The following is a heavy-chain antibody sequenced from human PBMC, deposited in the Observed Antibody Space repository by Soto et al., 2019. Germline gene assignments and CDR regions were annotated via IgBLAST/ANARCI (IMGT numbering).Heavy chain of an antibody. J-gene: IGHJ4*02. D-gene: IGHD2-15*01. CDR3: ASEAYTLYCRGGSCYSVGFGH. V-gene: IGHV4-59*01. Sequence: SETLSLTFTVSGGSISSDYWRWIRQPPGEGLELMGYIYYSGRTNYNPSLKSRVTISVDTSKNQFSLKLSSVTAADTAVYYCASEAYTLYCRGGSCYSVGFGHGGQGTLDTVSS. CDR1: GGSISSDY. CDR2: IYYSGRT.